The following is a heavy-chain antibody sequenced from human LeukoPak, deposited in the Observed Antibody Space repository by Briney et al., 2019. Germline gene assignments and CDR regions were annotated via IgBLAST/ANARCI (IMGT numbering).Heavy chain of an antibody. V-gene: IGHV4-38-2*01. CDR1: GYSISSGYY. CDR3: ARLKRVSGGYFDL. Sequence: SQTLSLTCAVSGYSISSGYYWGWIRQPPGKGLEWIGSIYHSGSTYYNPSLKSRVTISVDTSKNQFSLKLSSVIAADTAVYYCARLKRVSGGYFDLWGRGTLVTVSS. J-gene: IGHJ2*01. CDR2: IYHSGST. D-gene: IGHD3-10*01.